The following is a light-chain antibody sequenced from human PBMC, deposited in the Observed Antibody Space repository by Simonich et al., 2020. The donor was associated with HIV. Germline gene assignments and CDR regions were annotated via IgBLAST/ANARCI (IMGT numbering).Light chain of an antibody. CDR1: QSISSY. CDR2: DAS. CDR3: QQRSNWPLT. J-gene: IGKJ4*01. V-gene: IGKV3-11*01. Sequence: EIVLTQSPATLSLSPGERATLSCRASQSISSYLAWYQQKPVQAPRLLIYDASNRATGIPARFSGSGSGTDFTLTISSLEPEDFVVYYCQQRSNWPLTFGGGTKVEIK.